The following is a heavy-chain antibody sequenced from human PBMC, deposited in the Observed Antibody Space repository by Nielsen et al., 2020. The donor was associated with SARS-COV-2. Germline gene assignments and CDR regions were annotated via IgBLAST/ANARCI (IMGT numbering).Heavy chain of an antibody. Sequence: VKVSCKASGYTFTNYAMNWVRQAPGQGLEWMGWINTNTGHPMYAQGFTGRFVFSLDTSVSTAYLQITSLKAEDTAVYYCARGSNGYDTSGLDYWGQGTLVTVSS. CDR3: ARGSNGYDTSGLDY. D-gene: IGHD3-22*01. CDR1: GYTFTNYA. CDR2: INTNTGHP. V-gene: IGHV7-4-1*02. J-gene: IGHJ4*02.